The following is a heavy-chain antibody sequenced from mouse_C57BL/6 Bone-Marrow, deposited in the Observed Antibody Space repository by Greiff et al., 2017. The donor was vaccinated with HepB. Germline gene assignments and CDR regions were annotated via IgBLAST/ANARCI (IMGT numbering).Heavy chain of an antibody. CDR2: IYPSDSET. V-gene: IGHV1-61*01. CDR1: GYTFTSYW. Sequence: QVQLQQPGAELVRPGSSVKLSCKASGYTFTSYWMDWVKQRPGQGLEWIGNIYPSDSETHYNQKFKDKATLTVDKSSSTAYMQLSSLTSEDSAVYYCARSALGLGYFDYWGQGTTLTVSS. CDR3: ARSALGLGYFDY. J-gene: IGHJ2*01. D-gene: IGHD4-1*01.